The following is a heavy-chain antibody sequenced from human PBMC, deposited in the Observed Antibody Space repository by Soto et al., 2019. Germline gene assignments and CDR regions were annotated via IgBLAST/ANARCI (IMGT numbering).Heavy chain of an antibody. Sequence: GGSLRLSCAASGFTFSSYAMSWVRQAPGKGLEWVSAISGSGGSTYYADSVKGRFTISRDNSKNTLYLQMNSLRAEDTAVYYCAKRVVVPAAIPATFDYWGQGTLVTVSS. CDR1: GFTFSSYA. V-gene: IGHV3-23*01. D-gene: IGHD2-2*02. CDR3: AKRVVVPAAIPATFDY. CDR2: ISGSGGST. J-gene: IGHJ4*02.